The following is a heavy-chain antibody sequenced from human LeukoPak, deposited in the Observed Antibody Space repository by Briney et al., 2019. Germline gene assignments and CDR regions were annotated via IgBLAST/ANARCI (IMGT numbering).Heavy chain of an antibody. Sequence: PGRSLRLSCAASGFTFSSYGRHWVRQAPGKGLEWVAVISYDGSNKYYADSVKGRFTISRDNSKNTLYLQMNSLRAEDTAVYYCAKGAMAGPLDYWGQGTLVTVSS. CDR3: AKGAMAGPLDY. D-gene: IGHD2-2*01. J-gene: IGHJ4*02. V-gene: IGHV3-30*18. CDR2: ISYDGSNK. CDR1: GFTFSSYG.